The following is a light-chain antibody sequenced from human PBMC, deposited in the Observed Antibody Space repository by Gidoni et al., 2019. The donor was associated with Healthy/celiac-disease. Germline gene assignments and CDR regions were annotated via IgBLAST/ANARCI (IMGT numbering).Light chain of an antibody. CDR1: QSVSSN. CDR3: QQYNNWPET. CDR2: GAS. J-gene: IGKJ1*01. Sequence: LGITQSPATLSVSPGERATLPCSASQSVSSNLAWYQQKPGQAPRLLIYGASTRATGIPARFSGSGSGTEFTLTISSLQSEDFAVYYCQQYNNWPETFGQGTKVEIK. V-gene: IGKV3-15*01.